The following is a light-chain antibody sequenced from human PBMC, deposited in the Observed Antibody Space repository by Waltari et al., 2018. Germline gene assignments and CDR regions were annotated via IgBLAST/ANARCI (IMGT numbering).Light chain of an antibody. CDR3: QQYKTNPWT. CDR2: KAS. V-gene: IGKV1-5*03. Sequence: DIQMTQSPSTLCASVGDRVTITCRASQSINTWLAWYQQKPGKAPKPLIYKASSLEGGVPSRFSGSGSGTEFILTISSLQPDDFATYHCQQYKTNPWTFGQGTKVEIE. J-gene: IGKJ1*01. CDR1: QSINTW.